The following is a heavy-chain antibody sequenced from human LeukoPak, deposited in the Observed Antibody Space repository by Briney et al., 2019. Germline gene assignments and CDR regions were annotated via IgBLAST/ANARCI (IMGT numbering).Heavy chain of an antibody. V-gene: IGHV1-2*02. D-gene: IGHD2-2*01. Sequence: ASVKVSCKASGYTFTGYYMHWVQQAPGQGLEWMGWINPNSGGTNYAQKFQGRVTMTRDTSISTAYMELSRLRSDDTAVYYCARTLLDIVVVPAAMNRYYYYGMDVWGQGTTVTVSS. CDR1: GYTFTGYY. J-gene: IGHJ6*02. CDR3: ARTLLDIVVVPAAMNRYYYYGMDV. CDR2: INPNSGGT.